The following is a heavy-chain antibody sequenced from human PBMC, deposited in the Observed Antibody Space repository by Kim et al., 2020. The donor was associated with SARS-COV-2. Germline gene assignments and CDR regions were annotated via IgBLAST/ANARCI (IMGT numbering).Heavy chain of an antibody. CDR1: EVTFSNYW. D-gene: IGHD4-17*01. J-gene: IGHJ4*02. CDR2: ISSDGSNT. V-gene: IGHV3-74*01. Sequence: GGSLRLSCVASEVTFSNYWMHWVRQAPGKGLVWVSRISSDGSNTIYAGSVKGRFTISRDNAKNTLFLQMNSLRAEDTSVYYCARVNTIDYGDAFAYWGQGTLVTVSS. CDR3: ARVNTIDYGDAFAY.